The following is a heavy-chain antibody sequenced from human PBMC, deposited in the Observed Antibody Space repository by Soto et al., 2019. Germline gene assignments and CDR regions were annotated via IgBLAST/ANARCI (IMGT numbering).Heavy chain of an antibody. V-gene: IGHV1-69*13. CDR2: IIPIFGTA. CDR3: ATIGYYDNSDNLDY. Sequence: ASVKVSCKASGGTFSSYAISWVRQAPGQGLEWMGGIIPIFGTANYAQKFQGRVTITADESTSTAYMELSSLRSEDTAVYYCATIGYYDNSDNLDYWGQGTLVTVSS. D-gene: IGHD3-22*01. J-gene: IGHJ4*02. CDR1: GGTFSSYA.